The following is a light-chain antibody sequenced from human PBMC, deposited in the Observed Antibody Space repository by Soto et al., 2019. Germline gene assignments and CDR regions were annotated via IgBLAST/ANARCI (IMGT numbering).Light chain of an antibody. CDR3: QQYVISVT. Sequence: EIVLTQSPGTLSLSPGERATLSCRASQSVSSYLAWYKQKPGQAPRLLIYRASTRAAGLPDRFSGSGSGTDFTLTIRRLEPQDSAMYYCQQYVISVTFGQGTRLEIK. CDR2: RAS. CDR1: QSVSSY. V-gene: IGKV3-20*01. J-gene: IGKJ5*01.